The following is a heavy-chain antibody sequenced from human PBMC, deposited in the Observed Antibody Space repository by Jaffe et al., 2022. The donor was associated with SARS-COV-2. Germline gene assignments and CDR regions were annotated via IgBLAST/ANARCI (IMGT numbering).Heavy chain of an antibody. CDR1: GFTFSNFW. J-gene: IGHJ4*02. V-gene: IGHV3-7*01. Sequence: EVQLVESGGDLVQPGGSLRLSCAASGFTFSNFWMSWVRQAPGKGLEWVANIKQDGSDKNYVDSVKGRFTISRDNAKNSLFLQMSSLRVEDTAVYYCARDWAEDAYNQRGEFDYWGQGTLVTVSS. D-gene: IGHD1-1*01. CDR3: ARDWAEDAYNQRGEFDY. CDR2: IKQDGSDK.